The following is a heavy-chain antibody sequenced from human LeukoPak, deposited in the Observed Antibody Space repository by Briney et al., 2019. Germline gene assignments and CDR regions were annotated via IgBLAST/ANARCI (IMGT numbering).Heavy chain of an antibody. D-gene: IGHD6-6*01. V-gene: IGHV4-59*01. Sequence: SETLSLTCTVSGGSISTYYWNWIRQPPGKGLEWIGYIYHSGSTNYNPSLQSRVTILVDTSKNQFSLNLNSVTAADTAVYYCARGGAARLHFQNWGQGTLVTVSS. J-gene: IGHJ1*01. CDR1: GGSISTYY. CDR3: ARGGAARLHFQN. CDR2: IYHSGST.